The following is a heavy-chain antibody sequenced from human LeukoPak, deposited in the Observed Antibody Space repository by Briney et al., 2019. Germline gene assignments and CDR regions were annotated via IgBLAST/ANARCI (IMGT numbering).Heavy chain of an antibody. CDR1: GFTFSSYG. V-gene: IGHV3-33*01. Sequence: PTGGSLRLSCAASGFTFSSYGMHWVRQAPGKGLEWVAVIWYDGSNKYYADSVKGRFTISRDNSKNTLYLQMNSLRAEGTAVYYCARDEMITFGGVIVKDYGMDVWGQGTTVTVSS. CDR2: IWYDGSNK. D-gene: IGHD3-16*02. J-gene: IGHJ6*02. CDR3: ARDEMITFGGVIVKDYGMDV.